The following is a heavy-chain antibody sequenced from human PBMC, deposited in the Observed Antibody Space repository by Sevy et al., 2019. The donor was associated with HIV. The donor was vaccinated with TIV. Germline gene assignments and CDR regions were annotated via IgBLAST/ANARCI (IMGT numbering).Heavy chain of an antibody. Sequence: EGSLRLSCAASGFTFSSYAMHWVRQAPGKGLEWVAVISYDGSNKYYADSVKGRFTISRDNSKNTLYLQMNSLRAEDTAVYYCARETRWLQFFAFDIWGQGTMVTVSS. CDR1: GFTFSSYA. CDR2: ISYDGSNK. J-gene: IGHJ3*02. D-gene: IGHD5-12*01. V-gene: IGHV3-30-3*01. CDR3: ARETRWLQFFAFDI.